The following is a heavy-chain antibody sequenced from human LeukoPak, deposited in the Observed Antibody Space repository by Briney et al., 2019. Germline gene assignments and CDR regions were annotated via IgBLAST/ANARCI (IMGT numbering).Heavy chain of an antibody. CDR2: IYTSGST. D-gene: IGHD1-26*01. Sequence: PSETLSLTCPVSGGSISSYYWSWIRQPAGKGLEWIGRIYTSGSTNYNPSLKSRVTMSVDTSKNQFSLKLSSVTAADTAVYYCAREWELLGAGWFDPWGQGTLVTVSS. V-gene: IGHV4-4*07. CDR1: GGSISSYY. J-gene: IGHJ5*02. CDR3: AREWELLGAGWFDP.